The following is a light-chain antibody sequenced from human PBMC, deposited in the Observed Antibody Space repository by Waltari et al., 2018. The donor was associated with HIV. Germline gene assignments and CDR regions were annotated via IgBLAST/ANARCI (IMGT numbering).Light chain of an antibody. J-gene: IGKJ1*01. Sequence: DVQVTQLPSTLTASAGDRVSITCRVSQTIDNYLAWYQQRPGEAPNLLIYRASTLESGVPSRFIGSGSGTDFTLTINNLQPNDSATYYCQQYQSYSLFMFGPGTKVEIK. CDR2: RAS. V-gene: IGKV1-5*03. CDR1: QTIDNY. CDR3: QQYQSYSLFM.